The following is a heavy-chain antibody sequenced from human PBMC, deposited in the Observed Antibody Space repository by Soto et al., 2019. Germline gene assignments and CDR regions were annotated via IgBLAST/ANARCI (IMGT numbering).Heavy chain of an antibody. CDR3: ASIYDSSGYYYGNNWFDP. J-gene: IGHJ5*01. V-gene: IGHV4-31*02. CDR1: GASIVSGDCY. D-gene: IGHD3-22*01. CDR2: IYYSGGT. Sequence: SETQSLTCTVAGASIVSGDCYWSCIRQHPGKGLEWIGYIYYSGGTYYNPSLKSRVTISVDTSKNQFSLELSSVTAADTAVYYCASIYDSSGYYYGNNWFDPWGQGTLVTVSS.